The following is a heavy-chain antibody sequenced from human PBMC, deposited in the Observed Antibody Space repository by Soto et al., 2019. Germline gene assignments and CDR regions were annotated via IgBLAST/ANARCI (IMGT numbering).Heavy chain of an antibody. D-gene: IGHD3-9*01. CDR3: AGYDIFKPTFDY. CDR1: GGSISSSDYY. J-gene: IGHJ4*02. Sequence: SETLSLTCTVSGGSISSSDYYWSWIRQHPGKGLEWIGYIYYNGSTCYNPSLKSRVTISVDTSKNQFSLKLSSVTAADTAVYYCAGYDIFKPTFDYWGQGTLVTVSS. V-gene: IGHV4-31*02. CDR2: IYYNGST.